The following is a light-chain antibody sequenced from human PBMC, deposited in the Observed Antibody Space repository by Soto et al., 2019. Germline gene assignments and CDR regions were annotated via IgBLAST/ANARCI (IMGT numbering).Light chain of an antibody. V-gene: IGKV3-11*01. CDR1: QSVRSK. CDR2: GAS. J-gene: IGKJ5*01. CDR3: QQRGNLPGT. Sequence: ESSSRWCGASQSVRSKLAWYQQKPGKGPKLLIYGASSRATGIPARFSGRGSATEFTFTISSLEPEDFAIYYCQQRGNLPGTFGQGTRLEIK.